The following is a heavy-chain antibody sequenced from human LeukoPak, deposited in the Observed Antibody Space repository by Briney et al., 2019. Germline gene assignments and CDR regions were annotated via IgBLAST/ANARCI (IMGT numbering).Heavy chain of an antibody. CDR3: AKDRSDAFDI. V-gene: IGHV4-59*01. CDR1: GDSISSYY. D-gene: IGHD1-26*01. Sequence: SETLSLTCTVSGDSISSYYWSWIRQPPGKGLEWIGYIYYSGSTNYNPSLKSRVIILVDTSKNQFSLKLSSVTAADTAVYYCAKDRSDAFDIWGQGTMVIVSS. CDR2: IYYSGST. J-gene: IGHJ3*02.